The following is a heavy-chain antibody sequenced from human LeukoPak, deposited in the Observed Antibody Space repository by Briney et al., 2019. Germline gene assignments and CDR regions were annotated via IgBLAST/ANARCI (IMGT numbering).Heavy chain of an antibody. CDR1: GGTFSSYA. CDR2: IIPIFGTA. Sequence: GASVKVSFKASGGTFSSYAISWVRQAPGQGLEWMGGIIPIFGTANYAQKFQGRVTITADKSTSTAYMELSSLRSEDTAVYYCARGKSRGSHIDYWGQGTLVTVSS. CDR3: ARGKSRGSHIDY. J-gene: IGHJ4*02. V-gene: IGHV1-69*06. D-gene: IGHD1-26*01.